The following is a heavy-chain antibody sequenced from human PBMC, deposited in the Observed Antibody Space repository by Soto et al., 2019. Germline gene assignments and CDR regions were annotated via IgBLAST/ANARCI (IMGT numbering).Heavy chain of an antibody. CDR3: ARFLGGSSSWYYYYGMGV. V-gene: IGHV4-34*01. Sequence: SETLSLTCAVYGGSFSGYYWSWIRQPPGKGLEWIGEINHSGSTNYNPSLKSRVTISVDTSKNQFSLKLSSVTAADTAVYYCARFLGGSSSWYYYYGMGVWGQGTTVTVSS. J-gene: IGHJ6*02. D-gene: IGHD6-13*01. CDR1: GGSFSGYY. CDR2: INHSGST.